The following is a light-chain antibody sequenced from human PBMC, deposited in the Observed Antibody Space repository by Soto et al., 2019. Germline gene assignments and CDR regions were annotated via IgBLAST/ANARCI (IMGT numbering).Light chain of an antibody. V-gene: IGKV1-39*01. CDR3: QQGYDVPLT. CDR2: TAS. Sequence: DIQMTQSPSSLSASVGDRVSITCRASQTIRSYLNWFQQKPGEAPKLLLYTASTLQSGVPSRFSGSGSGTDFTLTISNLQPEDFATYYCQQGYDVPLTFGQGTRLES. CDR1: QTIRSY. J-gene: IGKJ5*01.